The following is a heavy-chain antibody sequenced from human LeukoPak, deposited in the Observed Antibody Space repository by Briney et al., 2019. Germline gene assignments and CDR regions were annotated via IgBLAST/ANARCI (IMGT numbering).Heavy chain of an antibody. D-gene: IGHD6-13*01. CDR1: GGSISSYY. V-gene: IGHV4-59*01. CDR2: IYYSGST. J-gene: IGHJ3*02. Sequence: SETLSLTCTVSGGSISSYYWSWIRQPPGKGLEWIGYIYYSGSTNYNPSLKSRVTISVDTSKNQFSLKLSSVTAADTAVYYCARDPTSSWYWYAFDIWGQGTMVTVSS. CDR3: ARDPTSSWYWYAFDI.